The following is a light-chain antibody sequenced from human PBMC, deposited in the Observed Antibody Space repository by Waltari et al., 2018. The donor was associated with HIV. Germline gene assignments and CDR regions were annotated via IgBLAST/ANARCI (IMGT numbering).Light chain of an antibody. CDR3: SSYSTTSLPII. Sequence: QPASMSGSPGQSISISCNGSISDVGASNFVPCYQVFPGHSPKLILYEVDHRPSGISGRFSGSKSGTTASLTISPLRPEDEAHYFCSSYSTTSLPIIFGGGTLLAVL. V-gene: IGLV2-14*01. CDR2: EVD. J-gene: IGLJ2*01. CDR1: ISDVGASNF.